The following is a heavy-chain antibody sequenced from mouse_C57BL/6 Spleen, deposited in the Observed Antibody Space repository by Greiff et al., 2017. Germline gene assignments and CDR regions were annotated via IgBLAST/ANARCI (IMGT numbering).Heavy chain of an antibody. CDR2: IAPSGSYT. D-gene: IGHD2-4*01. J-gene: IGHJ3*01. V-gene: IGHV1-69*01. Sequence: QVQLQQPGAELVMPGASVKLSCKASGYTFTSYWMHWVKQRPGQGLEWIGEIAPSGSYTNYNQKFKGKSTLTVDKSSSTAYMQLSSLTSEDSAVXYCARRGYDYDWFAYWGQGTLVTVSA. CDR1: GYTFTSYW. CDR3: ARRGYDYDWFAY.